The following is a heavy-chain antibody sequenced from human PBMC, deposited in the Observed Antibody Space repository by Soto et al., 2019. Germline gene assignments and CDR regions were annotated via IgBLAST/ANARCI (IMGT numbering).Heavy chain of an antibody. D-gene: IGHD6-13*01. CDR1: GGSISSSSYY. J-gene: IGHJ4*02. CDR2: IYYSGST. Sequence: QLQLQESGPGLVKPSETLSLTCTVSGGSISSSSYYWGWIRQPPGKGLEWIGSIYYSGSTYYNPSLKSRVTISVDTSKNQFSLKLSSVTAADTAVYYCARNLNGYSSSWYMGYFDYWGQGTLVTVSS. V-gene: IGHV4-39*01. CDR3: ARNLNGYSSSWYMGYFDY.